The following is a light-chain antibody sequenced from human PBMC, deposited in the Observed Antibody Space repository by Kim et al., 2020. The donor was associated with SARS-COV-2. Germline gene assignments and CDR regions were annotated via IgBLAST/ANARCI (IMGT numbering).Light chain of an antibody. J-gene: IGLJ2*01. CDR3: QAWDSSTTV. CDR2: QDS. CDR1: KLGDKY. Sequence: SYELTQPPSVSVSPGQTASITCSGDKLGDKYACWYQQKPGQSPVLVIYQDSKRPSGIPERFSGSNPGNTATLTISGTQAMDEADYYCQAWDSSTTVFRGG. V-gene: IGLV3-1*01.